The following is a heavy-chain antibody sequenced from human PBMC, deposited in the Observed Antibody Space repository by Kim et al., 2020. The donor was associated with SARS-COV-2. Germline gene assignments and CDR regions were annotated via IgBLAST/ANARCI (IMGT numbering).Heavy chain of an antibody. CDR2: LYYSGST. J-gene: IGHJ2*01. V-gene: IGHV4-39*01. Sequence: SETLSLTCTVSGGSISSSSYYWGWIRQPPGKGLEWIGSLYYSGSTYYNPSLKSRVTISVDTSKNQFSLKLSSVTAADTAVYYCARRVVIHWYFDLWGRGTLVTVSS. D-gene: IGHD3-22*01. CDR1: GGSISSSSYY. CDR3: ARRVVIHWYFDL.